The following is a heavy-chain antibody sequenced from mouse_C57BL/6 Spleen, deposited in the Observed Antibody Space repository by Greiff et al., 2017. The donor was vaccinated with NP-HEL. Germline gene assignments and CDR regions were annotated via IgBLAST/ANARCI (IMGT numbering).Heavy chain of an antibody. CDR3: ARLGDGLWYFDV. Sequence: QVQLQQSGAELVRPGSSVKLSCKASGYTFTSYWMHWVKQRPIQGLEWIGNIDPSDSETHYNQKFKDKATLTVDKSSSTAYMQLSSLTSEDSAVYYCARLGDGLWYFDVWGTGTTVTVSS. D-gene: IGHD2-3*01. CDR1: GYTFTSYW. V-gene: IGHV1-52*01. J-gene: IGHJ1*03. CDR2: IDPSDSET.